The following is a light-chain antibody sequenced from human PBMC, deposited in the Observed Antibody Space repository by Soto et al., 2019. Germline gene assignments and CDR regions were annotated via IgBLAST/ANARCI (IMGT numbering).Light chain of an antibody. Sequence: DIQMAQSPSSLSASVGDRVTITCRASRSIDTYLSWYQQKAGKAPKLLIFATSTLQSGVPSRFSGRGSGTDFTLTISSLQPEDFGTYYCHQTFTPPLTFGGGTKVDIK. CDR2: ATS. CDR1: RSIDTY. J-gene: IGKJ4*01. V-gene: IGKV1-39*01. CDR3: HQTFTPPLT.